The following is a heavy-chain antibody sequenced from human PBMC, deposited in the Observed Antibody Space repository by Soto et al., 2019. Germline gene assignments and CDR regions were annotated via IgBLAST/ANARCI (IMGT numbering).Heavy chain of an antibody. D-gene: IGHD3-22*01. Sequence: ASVKVSCKASGYTFTSYGISWVRQAPGQGLEWMGWISAYNGNTNYAQKLQGRVTMTTDTSTSTAYMELRSLRSDDTAVYYCARGGAWYYDSSGYPSPHDAFDIWGQGTMLTVSS. J-gene: IGHJ3*02. V-gene: IGHV1-18*01. CDR2: ISAYNGNT. CDR1: GYTFTSYG. CDR3: ARGGAWYYDSSGYPSPHDAFDI.